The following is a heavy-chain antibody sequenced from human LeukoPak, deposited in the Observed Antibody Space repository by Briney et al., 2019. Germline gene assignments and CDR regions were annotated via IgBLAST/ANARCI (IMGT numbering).Heavy chain of an antibody. CDR2: IYYSGAT. CDR3: ARDLHVDTAMGPTRFDY. CDR1: GGSISSSNHY. V-gene: IGHV4-39*07. D-gene: IGHD5-18*01. J-gene: IGHJ4*02. Sequence: SETLSLTCTVSGGSISSSNHYWGWIRQPPGKGLEWNGSIYYSGATYYNPSLASRVTISIDKSKNQFSLKLSSVTAADTAVYYCARDLHVDTAMGPTRFDYWGQGTLVTVSS.